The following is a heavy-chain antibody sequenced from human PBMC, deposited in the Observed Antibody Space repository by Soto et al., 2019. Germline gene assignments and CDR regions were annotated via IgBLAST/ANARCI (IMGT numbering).Heavy chain of an antibody. V-gene: IGHV3-21*01. CDR2: ISSSSSYI. D-gene: IGHD3-22*01. CDR3: ARVAYDSSGYYTDY. Sequence: EVQLLESGGDLVQPGGSLRLSCAASGFAFSTCAMTWVRQAPGKGLEWVSTISSSSSYIYYADSVKGRFTISRDNAKNSLYLQMNSLRAEDTAVYYCARVAYDSSGYYTDYWGQGTLVTVSS. CDR1: GFAFSTCA. J-gene: IGHJ4*02.